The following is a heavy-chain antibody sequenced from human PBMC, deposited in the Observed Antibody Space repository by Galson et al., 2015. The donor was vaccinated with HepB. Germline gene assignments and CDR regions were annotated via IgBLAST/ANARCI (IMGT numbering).Heavy chain of an antibody. CDR2: INPNSGGT. Sequence: SVKVSCKASAYTFTGYYMHWVRQAPGQGLEWMGWINPNSGGTNYAQKFQGRVTMTRDTSITTAYMELSRLTSDDTAVYYCAREVGSVRYIDVWGKGTTVTVSS. D-gene: IGHD5-12*01. V-gene: IGHV1-2*02. J-gene: IGHJ6*03. CDR3: AREVGSVRYIDV. CDR1: AYTFTGYY.